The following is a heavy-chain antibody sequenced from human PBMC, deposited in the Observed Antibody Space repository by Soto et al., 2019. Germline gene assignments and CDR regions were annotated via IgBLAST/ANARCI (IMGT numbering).Heavy chain of an antibody. J-gene: IGHJ4*02. D-gene: IGHD2-2*01. Sequence: QVQLVQSGAEVKKPGASVKVSCRASGFIFTTYAIHWVRQAPGQRLEWMAWINAGNGNTKYSQKFQGRVTITRDTSASTAYMELSSLRSEETAVYYCERVAGCSSKRCYAKYQDYWGQGTLVTVSS. CDR3: ERVAGCSSKRCYAKYQDY. V-gene: IGHV1-3*01. CDR2: INAGNGNT. CDR1: GFIFTTYA.